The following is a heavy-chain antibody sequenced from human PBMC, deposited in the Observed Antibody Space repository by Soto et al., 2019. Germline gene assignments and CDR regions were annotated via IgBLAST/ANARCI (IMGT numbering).Heavy chain of an antibody. CDR3: AKYSSGWDHFDY. D-gene: IGHD6-19*01. Sequence: GGSLRLSCAASGFTFSSYAMSWVRQAPGKGLEWVSAIGGSGGSTYYADSVKGRFTISRDNSKNTLYLQMNSLRAEDTAVYYCAKYSSGWDHFDYWGQGTLVTVSS. V-gene: IGHV3-23*01. CDR2: IGGSGGST. J-gene: IGHJ4*02. CDR1: GFTFSSYA.